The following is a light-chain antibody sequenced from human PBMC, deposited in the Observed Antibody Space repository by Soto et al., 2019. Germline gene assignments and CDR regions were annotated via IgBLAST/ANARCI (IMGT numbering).Light chain of an antibody. V-gene: IGLV1-47*01. J-gene: IGLJ2*01. CDR2: RNN. CDR3: GGWDGRLSGPV. Sequence: QLVLTQPPSASGTPGQRVNISCSGSSSNIGSNYVYWYRQFPGTAPKLLIQRNNQRPSGVPARFSGSKSGTSASLAISGLRSGGEGDYYCGGWDGRLSGPVFGGGTKLTVL. CDR1: SSNIGSNY.